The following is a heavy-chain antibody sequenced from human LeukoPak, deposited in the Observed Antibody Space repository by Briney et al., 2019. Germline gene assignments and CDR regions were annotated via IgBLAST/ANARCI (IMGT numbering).Heavy chain of an antibody. CDR3: ASEPHIVVVPAATSDYYYGMDV. J-gene: IGHJ6*02. Sequence: GASVKVSCKASGYTFTSYGISWVRQAPGQGLEWMGRIIPILGIANYAQKFQGRVTITADKSTSTAYMELSSLRSEDTAVYYCASEPHIVVVPAATSDYYYGMDVWGQGTTVTVSS. CDR1: GYTFTSYG. V-gene: IGHV1-69*04. CDR2: IIPILGIA. D-gene: IGHD2-2*01.